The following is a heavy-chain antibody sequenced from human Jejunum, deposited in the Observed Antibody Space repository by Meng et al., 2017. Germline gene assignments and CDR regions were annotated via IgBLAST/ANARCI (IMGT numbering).Heavy chain of an antibody. Sequence: GESLKISCVTSGFTFNNFAMSWVRQAPGKGLEWVSAISDSGSTTYSADFVKGRFTISRDNSKSTLFLQMNSLRGEDTAVYYCAQDQREMGNYGWFDPWGQGTLVTVS. CDR2: ISDSGSTT. CDR1: GFTFNNFA. V-gene: IGHV3-23*01. D-gene: IGHD1-7*01. CDR3: AQDQREMGNYGWFDP. J-gene: IGHJ5*02.